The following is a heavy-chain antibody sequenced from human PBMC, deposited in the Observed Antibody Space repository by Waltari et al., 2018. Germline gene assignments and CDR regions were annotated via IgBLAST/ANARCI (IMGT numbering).Heavy chain of an antibody. D-gene: IGHD2-2*01. Sequence: EVQLVDSGGGLVKPGGSLRLSCTASGFTFSDAWMTWVRQAPGKGLEWVGRIKRRADGGTIDYAAPVKGRFTISRDDSRNTLSLQMNSLKTEDTAVYYCVAQATSCSTTDCYELGHFQHWGQGTLVTVSS. CDR1: GFTFSDAW. V-gene: IGHV3-15*01. J-gene: IGHJ1*01. CDR3: VAQATSCSTTDCYELGHFQH. CDR2: IKRRADGGTI.